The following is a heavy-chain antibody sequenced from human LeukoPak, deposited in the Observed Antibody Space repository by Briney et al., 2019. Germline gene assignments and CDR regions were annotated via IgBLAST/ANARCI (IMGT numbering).Heavy chain of an antibody. CDR3: ARANPLYCSSTTCLFDY. Sequence: SETLSLTCTVSGGSISSYYWSWIRQPPGKGLEWIGYIYYSGSTNYNPSLKSRVTISVDTSKNQFSLKLSRLRSDDTAVYYCARANPLYCSSTTCLFDYWGQGTLVTVSS. J-gene: IGHJ4*02. CDR2: IYYSGST. CDR1: GGSISSYY. D-gene: IGHD2-2*01. V-gene: IGHV4-59*01.